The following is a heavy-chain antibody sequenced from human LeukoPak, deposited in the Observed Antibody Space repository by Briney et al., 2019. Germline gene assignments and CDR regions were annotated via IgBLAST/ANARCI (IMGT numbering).Heavy chain of an antibody. Sequence: GGSLRLSCAASGFTFSSYEMNWVRQAPGKGLEWVSYISRSGSTIFYADSVKGRFTISRDNAKNSLYLQMNSLRAEDTAVYYRARPYTAYAFDYLGQGTLVTVSS. D-gene: IGHD5-12*01. CDR3: ARPYTAYAFDY. J-gene: IGHJ4*02. V-gene: IGHV3-48*03. CDR1: GFTFSSYE. CDR2: ISRSGSTI.